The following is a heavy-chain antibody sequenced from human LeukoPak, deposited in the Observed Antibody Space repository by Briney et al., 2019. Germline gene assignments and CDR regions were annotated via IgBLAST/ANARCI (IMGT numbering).Heavy chain of an antibody. Sequence: GGSLRLSCAASGFTFSSYAMHWVRQAPGKGLEWVAVISYDGSNKYYADSVKGRFTISRDNSKNTLYLQMNSLRAEDTAVYYCAKDLLYGSGSYYSYGMDVWGQGTTVTVSS. J-gene: IGHJ6*02. CDR1: GFTFSSYA. V-gene: IGHV3-30-3*01. CDR3: AKDLLYGSGSYYSYGMDV. D-gene: IGHD3-10*01. CDR2: ISYDGSNK.